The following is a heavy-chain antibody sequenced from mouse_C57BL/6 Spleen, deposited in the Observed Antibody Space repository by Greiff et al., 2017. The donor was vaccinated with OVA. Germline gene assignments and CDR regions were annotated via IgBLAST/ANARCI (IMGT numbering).Heavy chain of an antibody. J-gene: IGHJ2*01. D-gene: IGHD2-5*01. CDR1: GYSFTSYY. Sequence: VQLQQSGPELVKPGASVKISCKASGYSFTSYYIHWVKQRPGQGLEWIGWIYPGSGNTKYNEKFKGKATLTADTSSSTAYMQLSSLTSEDSAVYYCARVYYSNYFDYWGQGTTLTVSS. V-gene: IGHV1-66*01. CDR3: ARVYYSNYFDY. CDR2: IYPGSGNT.